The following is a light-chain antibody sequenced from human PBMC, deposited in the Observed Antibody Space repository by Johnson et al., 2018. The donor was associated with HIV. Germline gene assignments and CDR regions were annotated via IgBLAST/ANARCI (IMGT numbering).Light chain of an antibody. Sequence: QSVLTQPPSVSAAPGQRVTISCSASSSNIGNNYVSWYQQLPGTAPKLLIYENNKRPSGIPDRFSASKSGTSATLGTTGLQTGDAADYFCGTWDRIRSTGVFGTGTEVTVL. CDR2: ENN. J-gene: IGLJ1*01. V-gene: IGLV1-51*02. CDR3: GTWDRIRSTGV. CDR1: SSNIGNNY.